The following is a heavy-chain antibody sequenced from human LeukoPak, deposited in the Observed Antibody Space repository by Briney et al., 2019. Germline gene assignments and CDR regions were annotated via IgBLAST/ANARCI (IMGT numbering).Heavy chain of an antibody. Sequence: GGSLRLSCVGSGFSLDDYAMHWVRQVLGKGLEWVSSISWDSSNAAYADSVKGRFTISRDNAKNSLYLQMNSLRPEDTAFYYCIKDMGFDLLKDAFHIWGQGTLVTVSS. CDR1: GFSLDDYA. CDR2: ISWDSSNA. D-gene: IGHD3-9*01. CDR3: IKDMGFDLLKDAFHI. J-gene: IGHJ3*02. V-gene: IGHV3-9*01.